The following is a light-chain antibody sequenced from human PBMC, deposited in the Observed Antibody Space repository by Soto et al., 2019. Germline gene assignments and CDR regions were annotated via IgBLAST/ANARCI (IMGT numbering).Light chain of an antibody. J-gene: IGKJ4*01. Sequence: EIVMTQSPSTLSVSPGERATLSCRASQSVRGNLAWYQQKPGQSPRLLIYGASSRATGIPARFSGSGSGTEFTLTISSLQSEDFATYYCQQYYSYPSFGGGTKVDIK. CDR3: QQYYSYPS. V-gene: IGKV3-15*01. CDR2: GAS. CDR1: QSVRGN.